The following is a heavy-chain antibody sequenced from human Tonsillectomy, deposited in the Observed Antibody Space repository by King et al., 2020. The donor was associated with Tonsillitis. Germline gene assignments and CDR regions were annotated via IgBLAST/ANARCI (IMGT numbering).Heavy chain of an antibody. D-gene: IGHD3-9*01. CDR1: GFTFSNYY. Sequence: VQLVESGGGLVKPGGSLRLSCAASGFTFSNYYMNWVRQAPGKGLEWVSSISSRSTYKYYADSVKGRFTISRDNAKNSLYLQMNSLRGEDTAIYYCAREAFRYEILTGYYGMNVWGQGTTVTVSS. J-gene: IGHJ6*02. CDR3: AREAFRYEILTGYYGMNV. CDR2: ISSRSTYK. V-gene: IGHV3-21*01.